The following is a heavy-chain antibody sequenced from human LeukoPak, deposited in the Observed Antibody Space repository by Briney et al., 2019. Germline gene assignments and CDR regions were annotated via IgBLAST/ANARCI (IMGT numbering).Heavy chain of an antibody. J-gene: IGHJ4*02. Sequence: GGSLRLSCAASGFTFSRIAMTWVRQAPGKGLEWVSTIRSNGDTAYNADSVRGRFAISRDNSKNALFLQMNSLRVEDTAIYYCAKGQELDDGVFDSWGQGTLVTVSS. CDR2: IRSNGDTA. CDR1: GFTFSRIA. CDR3: AKGQELDDGVFDS. D-gene: IGHD1-1*01. V-gene: IGHV3-23*01.